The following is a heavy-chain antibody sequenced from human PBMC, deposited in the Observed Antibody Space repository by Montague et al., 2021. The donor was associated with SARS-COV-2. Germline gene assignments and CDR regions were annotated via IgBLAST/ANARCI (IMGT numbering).Heavy chain of an antibody. CDR3: ARDVVAAPDTFDY. D-gene: IGHD6-13*01. V-gene: IGHV4-4*07. CDR1: GDSITYYY. CDR2: VSYSGST. Sequence: SETLSLTCTVSGDSITYYYWSWIRQPAGKGLEWIGRVSYSGSTNYNPSLRSRVSMSVDTSKNQLSLRLSPVTAADTAVYYCARDVVAAPDTFDYWGQGTLVTVSS. J-gene: IGHJ4*02.